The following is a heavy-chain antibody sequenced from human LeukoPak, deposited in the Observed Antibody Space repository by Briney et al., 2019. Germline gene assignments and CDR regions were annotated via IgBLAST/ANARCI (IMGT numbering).Heavy chain of an antibody. J-gene: IGHJ4*02. D-gene: IGHD4-17*01. CDR3: ARDSGDYDYFDY. V-gene: IGHV4-38-2*02. CDR1: GYSINSGYY. Sequence: SETLSLTCTVSGYSINSGYYWVWIRQPPGKGLEWIGSIYRTGSINYNPSLKSRVTISLDTSKNQFSLKVNSVTAADTAVYYCARDSGDYDYFDYWGQGTLVTVSS. CDR2: IYRTGSI.